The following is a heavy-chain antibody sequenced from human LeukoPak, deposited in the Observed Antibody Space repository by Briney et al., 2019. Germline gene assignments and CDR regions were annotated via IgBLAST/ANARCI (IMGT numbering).Heavy chain of an antibody. V-gene: IGHV4-39*07. CDR3: AKSNGYGLIDI. D-gene: IGHD3-10*01. CDR1: SGSISTSNYY. J-gene: IGHJ3*02. Sequence: SEPLSLTCTVSSGSISTSNYYWGWVRQPPGKALEWIGNNSPSLKSRVTISLDTSRNQFSLKLNSVTAADTAVYYCAKSNGYGLIDIWGQGTMVTVSS.